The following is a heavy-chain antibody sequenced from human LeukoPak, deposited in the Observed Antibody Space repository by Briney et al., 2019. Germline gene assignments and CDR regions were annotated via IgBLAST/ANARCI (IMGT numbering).Heavy chain of an antibody. D-gene: IGHD1-26*01. CDR3: ARARGRVGATTY. Sequence: SETLSLTCAVYGGSFSGYYWSWIRQPPGKGLEWSGEINHSGSTNYNPSLKSRVTISVDTSKNQFSLKLSSVTAADTAVYYCARARGRVGATTYWGQGTLATVSS. CDR2: INHSGST. V-gene: IGHV4-34*01. J-gene: IGHJ4*02. CDR1: GGSFSGYY.